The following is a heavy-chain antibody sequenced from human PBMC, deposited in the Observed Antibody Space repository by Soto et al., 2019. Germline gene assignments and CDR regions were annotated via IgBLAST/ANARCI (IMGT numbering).Heavy chain of an antibody. Sequence: EVQLVESGGGWVKLGGSRGLSGAASGFTAISNYMGWVRQAQGKGLEWVSVIYSGGSTYYADSVRGRFTISRDNSKNTLYLQMNSLRAEDTAVYYCARDPGRSYGPDWGQGTLVTVSS. D-gene: IGHD1-26*01. J-gene: IGHJ4*02. CDR2: IYSGGST. V-gene: IGHV3-66*01. CDR3: ARDPGRSYGPD. CDR1: GFTAISNY.